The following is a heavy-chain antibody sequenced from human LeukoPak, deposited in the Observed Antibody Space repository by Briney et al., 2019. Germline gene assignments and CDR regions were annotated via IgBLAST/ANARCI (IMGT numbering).Heavy chain of an antibody. V-gene: IGHV1-18*01. Sequence: APVKVSCKTSGYTFTTYGLSVARQARGDRLEGRGWISVRNGNTNTAHKFQGRVSMTTDTTTRAAYMELKSLRSDDTAVDYCVVGYFLTGYWAEYFAYWGQGTLVTVSS. CDR3: VVGYFLTGYWAEYFAY. J-gene: IGHJ4*02. D-gene: IGHD3/OR15-3a*01. CDR2: ISVRNGNT. CDR1: GYTFTTYG.